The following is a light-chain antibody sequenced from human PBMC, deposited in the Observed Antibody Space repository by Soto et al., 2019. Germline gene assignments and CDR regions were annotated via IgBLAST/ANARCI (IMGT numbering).Light chain of an antibody. CDR2: DVS. J-gene: IGLJ1*01. CDR3: SSYTTSNTRQIV. V-gene: IGLV2-14*01. CDR1: SSDVGGYNY. Sequence: QSVLTQPASVSGSPGQSITISCTGTSSDVGGYNYVSWYQQHPGKAPKFMIYDVSNRPSVVSNRFSGSKSGNTASLPISGRQAEDEADYYCSSYTTSNTRQIVFGTGTKVTVL.